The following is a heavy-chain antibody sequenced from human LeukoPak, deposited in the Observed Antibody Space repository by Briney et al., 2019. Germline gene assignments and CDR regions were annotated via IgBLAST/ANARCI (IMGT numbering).Heavy chain of an antibody. CDR3: ARGSLNIYDY. CDR2: IYYSGST. Sequence: TSETLSLTCTVSGGSISSYYWSWIRQPPGKGLEWIGYIYYSGSTNYNPSLKSRVTISVDTSKNQFSLKLSSVTAADTAVYYCARGSLNIYDYWGRGTLVTVSS. V-gene: IGHV4-59*01. CDR1: GGSISSYY. J-gene: IGHJ4*02. D-gene: IGHD2/OR15-2a*01.